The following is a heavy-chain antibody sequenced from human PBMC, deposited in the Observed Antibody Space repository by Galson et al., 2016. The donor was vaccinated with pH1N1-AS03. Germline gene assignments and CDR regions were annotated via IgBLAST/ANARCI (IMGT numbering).Heavy chain of an antibody. CDR2: ISRSSTYI. CDR1: GFTFSGYS. J-gene: IGHJ4*02. Sequence: LRLSCAASGFTFSGYSMNWFRQAPGKGLEWVSSISRSSTYIYYADSVKGRFTISRDNAKNSLFLQMHSLRAEDTAVYYCARTFPGRVVVVAAAMQEGPDYWGQGTLVTVAS. D-gene: IGHD2-2*01. V-gene: IGHV3-21*03. CDR3: ARTFPGRVVVVAAAMQEGPDY.